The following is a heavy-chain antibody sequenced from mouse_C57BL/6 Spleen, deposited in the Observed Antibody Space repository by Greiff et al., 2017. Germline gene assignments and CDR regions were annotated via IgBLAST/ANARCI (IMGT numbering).Heavy chain of an antibody. CDR3: ARSGITTVVAPDY. CDR2: IYPGDGDT. J-gene: IGHJ2*01. D-gene: IGHD1-1*01. V-gene: IGHV1-80*01. Sequence: QVQLKQSGAELVKPGASVKISCKASGYAFSSYWMNWVKQRPGKGLEWIGQIYPGDGDTNYNGKFKGKATLTADKSSSTAYMQLSSLTSEDSAVYFCARSGITTVVAPDYWGQGTTLTVSS. CDR1: GYAFSSYW.